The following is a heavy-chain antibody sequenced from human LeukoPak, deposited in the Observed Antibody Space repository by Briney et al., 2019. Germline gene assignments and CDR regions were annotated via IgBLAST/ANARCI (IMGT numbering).Heavy chain of an antibody. CDR1: GFTFSSYG. CDR2: ISGSGGST. Sequence: PGGSLRLSCAASGFTFSSYGMSWVRQAPGKGLEWVSAISGSGGSTYYADSVKGRFTISRDNSKNTLFLQMNSLRAEDTAVYYCAREVRYYYGSGTKIDAFDIWGQGTMVTVSS. J-gene: IGHJ3*02. D-gene: IGHD3-10*01. CDR3: AREVRYYYGSGTKIDAFDI. V-gene: IGHV3-23*01.